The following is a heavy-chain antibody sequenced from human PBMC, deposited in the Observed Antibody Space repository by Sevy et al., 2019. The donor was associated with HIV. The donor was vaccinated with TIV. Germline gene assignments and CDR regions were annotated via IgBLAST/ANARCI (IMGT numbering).Heavy chain of an antibody. CDR3: AKDGVVTTAAYYYYYMDV. J-gene: IGHJ6*03. CDR1: GFTFDDYA. V-gene: IGHV3-9*01. CDR2: ISWNSGSI. D-gene: IGHD4-4*01. Sequence: GGSLRLSCAASGFTFDDYAMHWVRQAPGKGLEWVSGISWNSGSIGYADSVKGRFTISRDNAKNSLYLQMNTLRAEDTALYYCAKDGVVTTAAYYYYYMDVWGKGTTVTVSS.